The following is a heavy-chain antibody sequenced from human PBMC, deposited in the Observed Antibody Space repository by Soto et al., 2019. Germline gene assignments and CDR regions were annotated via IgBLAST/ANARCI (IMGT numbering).Heavy chain of an antibody. Sequence: HPGGSLRLSCAASGFTFSSYSMNWVRQAPGKGLEWVSAISSSGSTTYYADSVKGRFTISRDKSKNTLFLQMNSLRAEDTAIYYCAKELVLDWGLGTLVTVSS. CDR1: GFTFSSYS. CDR2: ISSSGSTT. CDR3: AKELVLD. D-gene: IGHD3-10*01. J-gene: IGHJ4*02. V-gene: IGHV3-23*01.